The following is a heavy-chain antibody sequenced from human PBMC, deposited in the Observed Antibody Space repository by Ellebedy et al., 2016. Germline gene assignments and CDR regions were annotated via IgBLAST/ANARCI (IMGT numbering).Heavy chain of an antibody. J-gene: IGHJ4*02. Sequence: GGSLRLSCAATEFTFSNYYMSWVRQAPGKGLEWVASINQDGRAEFFVDAVKGRFTISRDNAKNSLYLQMNSLRAEDTAVYYCTRDPTRRSDCWGQGTPVTVSS. CDR1: EFTFSNYY. CDR3: TRDPTRRSDC. CDR2: INQDGRAE. V-gene: IGHV3-7*03.